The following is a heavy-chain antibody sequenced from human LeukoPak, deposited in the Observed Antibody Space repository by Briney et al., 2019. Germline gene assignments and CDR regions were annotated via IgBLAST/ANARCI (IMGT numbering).Heavy chain of an antibody. CDR3: GGGFRSSSITDSWFDP. CDR1: GYSISSGYY. D-gene: IGHD6-6*01. CDR2: IYHSGST. Sequence: PSETLSLTCTVSGYSISSGYYWGWIRQPPGKGLEWIGRIYHSGSTYYNPSLKSRVTISVDTSKNQFSLKLSSVTAADTAVYYCGGGFRSSSITDSWFDPWGQGTLVTVSS. V-gene: IGHV4-38-2*02. J-gene: IGHJ5*02.